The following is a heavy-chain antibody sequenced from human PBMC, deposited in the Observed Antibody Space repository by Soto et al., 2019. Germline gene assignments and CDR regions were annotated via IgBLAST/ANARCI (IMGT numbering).Heavy chain of an antibody. V-gene: IGHV3-23*01. CDR1: GFTFSSYA. D-gene: IGHD2-15*01. Sequence: PGGSLRLSCAASGFTFSSYAMSWVRQAPGKGLEWVSAISGSGGSTYYADSVKGRFTISRDNSKNTLYLQMNSLRAEDTAVYYCAKVIQHLIVVVVAATWNYFDYWGQGTLVTVSS. CDR3: AKVIQHLIVVVVAATWNYFDY. CDR2: ISGSGGST. J-gene: IGHJ4*02.